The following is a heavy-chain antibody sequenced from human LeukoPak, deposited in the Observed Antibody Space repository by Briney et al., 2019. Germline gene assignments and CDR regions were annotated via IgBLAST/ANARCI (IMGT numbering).Heavy chain of an antibody. CDR1: GFTFSNYW. CDR2: INSDGINT. CDR3: ATRAYSTGWYRFDY. Sequence: GGSLRLSCAASGFTFSNYWMHWVRQAPGKGLVWVSRINSDGINTSYADSVKGRFTISRDNAKNTLNLQMDSLRAEDTAVYYCATRAYSTGWYRFDYWGQGTLVTVSS. J-gene: IGHJ4*02. D-gene: IGHD6-19*01. V-gene: IGHV3-74*01.